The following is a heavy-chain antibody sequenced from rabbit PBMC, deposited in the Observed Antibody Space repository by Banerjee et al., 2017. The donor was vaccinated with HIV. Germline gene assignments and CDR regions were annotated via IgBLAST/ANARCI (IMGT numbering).Heavy chain of an antibody. CDR2: IYTGSGST. V-gene: IGHV1S45*01. J-gene: IGHJ4*01. Sequence: EESGGGLVQPEGSLTLTCKASGLDFSSGYWICWVRQAPGKGLEWIGCIYTGSGSTWYARWAKGQFTISKTSSTTVTLQMTSLTAADSVTYFCARGNGVIGWNFNGWGPGPLVTVS. CDR1: GLDFSSGYW. CDR3: ARGNGVIGWNFNG. D-gene: IGHD1-1*01.